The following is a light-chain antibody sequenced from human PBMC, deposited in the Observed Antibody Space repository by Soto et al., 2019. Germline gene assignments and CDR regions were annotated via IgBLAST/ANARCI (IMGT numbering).Light chain of an antibody. V-gene: IGKV3-20*01. CDR1: QSVSSNY. Sequence: ERVITQSPGTLSLSPGERATLSCRASQSVSSNYLAWYQQKPGQAPRLLIFGASSRATGIPDRFSGSGSGTECPLTISRLEPEAFSEYFCHQYGISPFGGGTKVDIK. CDR3: HQYGISP. CDR2: GAS. J-gene: IGKJ4*01.